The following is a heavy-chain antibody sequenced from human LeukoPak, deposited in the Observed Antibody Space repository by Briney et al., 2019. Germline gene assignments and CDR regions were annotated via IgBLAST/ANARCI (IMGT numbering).Heavy chain of an antibody. Sequence: HPGGSLRLSCAASVFTCSSYAMSWVRQAPGKGLEWVSAISGSGGSTYYADSVKGRFTISRDNSKNTLFLQVNSLRAEDTAVYYCAKVRTYFYHGLDVWGLGTTVTVSS. CDR2: ISGSGGST. D-gene: IGHD1-14*01. CDR3: AKVRTYFYHGLDV. V-gene: IGHV3-23*01. J-gene: IGHJ6*02. CDR1: VFTCSSYA.